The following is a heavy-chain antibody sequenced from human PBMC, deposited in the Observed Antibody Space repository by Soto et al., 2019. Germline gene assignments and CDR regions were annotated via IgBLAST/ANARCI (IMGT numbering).Heavy chain of an antibody. V-gene: IGHV3-30*18. D-gene: IGHD6-19*01. CDR1: GFTFSSYG. CDR3: AKGMGGSDPPSSPYYYYMDV. J-gene: IGHJ6*03. CDR2: ISYDGSNK. Sequence: GGSLRLSCAASGFTFSSYGMHWVRQAPGKGLEWVAVISYDGSNKYYADSVKGRFTISRDNSKNTLYLQMNSLRAEDTAVYYCAKGMGGSDPPSSPYYYYMDVWGKGTTVTVSS.